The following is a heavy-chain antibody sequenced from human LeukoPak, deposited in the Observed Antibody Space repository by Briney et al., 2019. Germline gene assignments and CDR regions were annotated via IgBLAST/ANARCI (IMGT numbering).Heavy chain of an antibody. D-gene: IGHD6-13*01. J-gene: IGHJ4*02. CDR3: ARGKVVAAAGTFDY. Sequence: ASVKVPCKASGYTFTGYYMHWVRQAPGQGLEWMGWINPNSGGTNYAQKFQGRVTMTRDTSISTAYMELSRLRSDDTAVYYCARGKVVAAAGTFDYWGQGTLVTVSS. CDR1: GYTFTGYY. CDR2: INPNSGGT. V-gene: IGHV1-2*02.